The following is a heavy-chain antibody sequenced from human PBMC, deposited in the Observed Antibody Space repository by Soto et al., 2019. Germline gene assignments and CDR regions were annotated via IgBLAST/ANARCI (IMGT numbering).Heavy chain of an antibody. CDR1: GFTFGSYW. J-gene: IGHJ6*02. CDR3: TRAGVTWMDV. CDR2: ITHDGTGA. V-gene: IGHV3-74*01. D-gene: IGHD3-10*01. Sequence: EVQLVESGGGLVQPGESLSLSCTASGFTFGSYWIHWVRQAPGKGLEWVSRITHDGTGANYADSVMGRFTISRDNAKNILYLQMNNLRPEDTAVYYCTRAGVTWMDVWGQGTTVTVAS.